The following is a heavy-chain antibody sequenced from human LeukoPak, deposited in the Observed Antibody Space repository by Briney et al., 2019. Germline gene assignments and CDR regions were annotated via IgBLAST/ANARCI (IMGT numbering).Heavy chain of an antibody. CDR1: GFTFSTYW. J-gene: IGHJ4*02. Sequence: GGSLRLSCAASGFTFSTYWIHWVRQAPGKGLMWVSLISGDGSNTRYADSVKGRFTISRDNAKNTLYLQMNSLRAEDTAVYYCARETGYWGQGTLVTVSS. V-gene: IGHV3-74*01. CDR3: ARETGY. CDR2: ISGDGSNT.